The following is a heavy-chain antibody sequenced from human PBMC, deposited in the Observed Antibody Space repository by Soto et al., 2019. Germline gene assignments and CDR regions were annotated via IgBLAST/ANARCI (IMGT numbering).Heavy chain of an antibody. CDR3: ARHMDYNILTGYFD. CDR1: GGSTSSTIHY. D-gene: IGHD3-9*01. Sequence: QLQLQESGPALVRPSETLSLNCVVSGGSTSSTIHYWGWIRQPPGKGLEWIGSMSHSGSTHYNPSLKSRVNISADKSKNQFSRPLTTVTPADRAVYFCARHMDYNILTGYFDCGQGTLVTVSS. J-gene: IGHJ4*02. CDR2: MSHSGST. V-gene: IGHV4-39*01.